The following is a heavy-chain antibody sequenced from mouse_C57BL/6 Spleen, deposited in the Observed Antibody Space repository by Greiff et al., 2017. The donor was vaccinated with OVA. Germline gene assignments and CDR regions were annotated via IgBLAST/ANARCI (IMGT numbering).Heavy chain of an antibody. CDR3: RGVTYYFDY. CDR1: GYTFTDYE. D-gene: IGHD2-5*01. V-gene: IGHV1-15*01. CDR2: IDPETGGT. J-gene: IGHJ2*01. Sequence: VNVVESGAELVRPGASVTLSCKASGYTFTDYEMHWVKQTPVHGLEWIGAIDPETGGTAYNQKFKGKAILTADKSSSTAYMELRSLTSEDSAVYYCRGVTYYFDYWGQGTTLTVSS.